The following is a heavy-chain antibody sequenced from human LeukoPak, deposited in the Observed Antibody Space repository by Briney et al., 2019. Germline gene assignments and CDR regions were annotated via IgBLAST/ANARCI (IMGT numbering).Heavy chain of an antibody. D-gene: IGHD6-19*01. CDR1: GFIFSSYS. Sequence: PGGSLRLSCAASGFIFSSYSMTWVRQAPGKGLEWVSSIDSSGSYIYYADSLKGRFTISRDNAKNSLYLQMNSLRAEDTAVYYCARGRVKQWLVRTYYGMDVWGQGTTVTVSS. J-gene: IGHJ6*02. CDR3: ARGRVKQWLVRTYYGMDV. V-gene: IGHV3-21*01. CDR2: IDSSGSYI.